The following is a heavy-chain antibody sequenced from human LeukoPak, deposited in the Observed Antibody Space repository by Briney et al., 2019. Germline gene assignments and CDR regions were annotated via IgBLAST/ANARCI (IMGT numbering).Heavy chain of an antibody. V-gene: IGHV4-59*12. CDR3: ARVEEGIAVAVPD. CDR1: GGSFSGYY. D-gene: IGHD6-19*01. J-gene: IGHJ1*01. CDR2: IYYSGST. Sequence: SETLSLTCAVYGGSFSGYYWSWIRQPPGKGLEWIGYIYYSGSTNYNPSLKSRVTISVDKSKNQFSLKLSSVTAADTAVYYCARVEEGIAVAVPDWGQGTLVTVSS.